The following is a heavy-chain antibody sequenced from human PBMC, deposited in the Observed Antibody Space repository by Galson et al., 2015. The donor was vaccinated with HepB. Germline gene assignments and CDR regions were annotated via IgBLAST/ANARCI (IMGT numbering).Heavy chain of an antibody. D-gene: IGHD2-21*02. CDR3: AKGNAYCGGDCLAPYGMDV. CDR2: ISWNSGSI. CDR1: GFTFDDYA. J-gene: IGHJ6*02. Sequence: SLRLSCAASGFTFDDYAMHWVRQAPGKGLEWVSGISWNSGSIGYADSVKGRFTISRDNAKNSLYLQMNSLRAEDTALYYCAKGNAYCGGDCLAPYGMDVWGQGTTVTVSS. V-gene: IGHV3-9*01.